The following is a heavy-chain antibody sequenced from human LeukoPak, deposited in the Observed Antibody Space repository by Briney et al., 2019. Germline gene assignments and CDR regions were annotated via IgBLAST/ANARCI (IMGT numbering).Heavy chain of an antibody. CDR1: GGSFSGYY. V-gene: IGHV4-34*01. J-gene: IGHJ4*02. D-gene: IGHD1-1*01. CDR2: INHSGST. Sequence: PSETLSLTCAVYGGSFSGYYWSWIRQPPGKGLEWIGEINHSGSTNYNPSLKSRVTISVDTSKNQFSLKLSSVTAADTAVYYCATQLNYYFDYWGQGTLVTVSS. CDR3: ATQLNYYFDY.